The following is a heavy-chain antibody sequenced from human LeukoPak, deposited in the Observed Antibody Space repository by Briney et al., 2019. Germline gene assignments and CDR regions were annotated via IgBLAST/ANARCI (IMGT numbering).Heavy chain of an antibody. V-gene: IGHV1-69*13. D-gene: IGHD6-19*01. CDR3: ASRTPIAVAGTVDY. CDR2: IIPIFGTA. J-gene: IGHJ4*02. CDR1: EGTFSSYA. Sequence: GASVKVSCKASEGTFSSYAISWVRQAPGQGLEWMGGIIPIFGTANYAQKFQGRVTITADESTSTAYMELSSLRSEDTAVYYCASRTPIAVAGTVDYWGQGTLVTVSS.